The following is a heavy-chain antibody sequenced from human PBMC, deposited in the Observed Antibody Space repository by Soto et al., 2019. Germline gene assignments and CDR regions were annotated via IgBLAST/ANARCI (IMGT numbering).Heavy chain of an antibody. J-gene: IGHJ4*02. CDR1: GYTFTDYY. V-gene: IGHV1-2*04. CDR2: INPNSGGT. CDR3: AREGQDSSGWYDY. Sequence: QVQLVQSGAEVKKPGASVKVSCKASGYTFTDYYMHWVRQAPGQGLEWMGWINPNSGGTNYAQKFHGWVTMTRDTSINTAYMELSRLRSDDTAVYYCAREGQDSSGWYDYWGQGTLVTVSS. D-gene: IGHD6-19*01.